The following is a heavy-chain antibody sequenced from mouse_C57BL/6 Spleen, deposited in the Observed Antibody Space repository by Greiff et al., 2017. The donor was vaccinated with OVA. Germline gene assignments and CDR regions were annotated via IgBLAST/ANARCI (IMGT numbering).Heavy chain of an antibody. CDR3: ARRDYGSPWYFDV. Sequence: VQLQQSDAELVKPGASVKISCKVSGYTFTDYAINWMKQRPEQGLEWIGYIYPRDGSTKYNEKFKGKATLTADKSSSTAYMQLNSLTSEDSAVYVCARRDYGSPWYFDVWGTGTTVTVSS. D-gene: IGHD1-1*01. CDR2: IYPRDGST. J-gene: IGHJ1*03. CDR1: GYTFTDYA. V-gene: IGHV1-78*01.